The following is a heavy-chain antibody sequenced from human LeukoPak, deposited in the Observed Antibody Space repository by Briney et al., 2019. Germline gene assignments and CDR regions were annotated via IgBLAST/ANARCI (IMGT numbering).Heavy chain of an antibody. D-gene: IGHD3-22*01. J-gene: IGHJ3*02. CDR1: GFTFSSYA. CDR3: AKDRLRDYYDSSGYYYDDAFDI. CDR2: ISGSGGST. V-gene: IGHV3-23*01. Sequence: PGGSLRLSCAASGFTFSSYAMSWVRQAPGKGLEWVSAISGSGGSTYYAGSVKGRFTISRDNSKNTLYLQMNSLRAEDTAVYYCAKDRLRDYYDSSGYYYDDAFDIWGQGTMVTVSS.